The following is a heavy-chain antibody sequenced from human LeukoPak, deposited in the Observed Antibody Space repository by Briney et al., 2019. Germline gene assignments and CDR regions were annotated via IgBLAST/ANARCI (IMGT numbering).Heavy chain of an antibody. Sequence: PGGSLRLSCAASGFTVSSNYMSWVRQAPGKGLEWVSVIYSGGSTYYADSVKGRFTISRDNSKNTLYLQMNSLRAEDTAVYYCAKALAVAGHYYFDYWGQGTLVTVSS. CDR2: IYSGGST. V-gene: IGHV3-66*01. CDR3: AKALAVAGHYYFDY. CDR1: GFTVSSNY. D-gene: IGHD6-19*01. J-gene: IGHJ4*02.